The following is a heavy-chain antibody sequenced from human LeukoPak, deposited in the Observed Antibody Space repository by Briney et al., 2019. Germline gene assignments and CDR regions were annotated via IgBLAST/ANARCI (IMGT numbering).Heavy chain of an antibody. CDR3: ARHGGLYNGDYGY. J-gene: IGHJ4*02. V-gene: IGHV4-39*01. D-gene: IGHD4-17*01. CDR2: IYYSGST. Sequence: PSETLSLTCTVSGGSISSSSYYWGWIRQPPGKGLEWIGSIYYSGSTYYNPSLKSRVTISVDTSKNQFSLKLSSVTAADTAVYYCARHGGLYNGDYGYWGQGTLVTVSS. CDR1: GGSISSSSYY.